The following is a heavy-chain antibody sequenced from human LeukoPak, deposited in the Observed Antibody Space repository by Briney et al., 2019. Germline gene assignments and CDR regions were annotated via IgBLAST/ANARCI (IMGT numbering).Heavy chain of an antibody. J-gene: IGHJ5*02. CDR1: GFTFSHYA. D-gene: IGHD6-13*01. Sequence: GTSLRLSCAASGFTFSHYAMHWVRQAPGKGLEWVAVIWYDGSHDTYADSVKGRFTVSRDNFKNALHLQMNSLRAEDTAVYYCAKKGPAAGTGWFDPWGQGTLVTVSS. V-gene: IGHV3-33*06. CDR3: AKKGPAAGTGWFDP. CDR2: IWYDGSHD.